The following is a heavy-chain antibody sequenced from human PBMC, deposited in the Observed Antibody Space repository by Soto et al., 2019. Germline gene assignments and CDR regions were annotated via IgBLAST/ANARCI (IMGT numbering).Heavy chain of an antibody. J-gene: IGHJ5*02. V-gene: IGHV1-69*01. D-gene: IGHD2-15*01. CDR2: IITIFGTA. CDR1: GGTFSSYA. CDR3: ARRQIRYCRCVSCYSGFDP. Sequence: QVQLVQSGAEVKKPGSSVKVSCKASGGTFSSYAISWGRQAPGQGLEWRGGIITIFGTANYAQNLQGTVTITADEPTSTPYMEPRLLSSEDTAVYYRARRQIRYCRCVSCYSGFDPWGQGTLVPVSS.